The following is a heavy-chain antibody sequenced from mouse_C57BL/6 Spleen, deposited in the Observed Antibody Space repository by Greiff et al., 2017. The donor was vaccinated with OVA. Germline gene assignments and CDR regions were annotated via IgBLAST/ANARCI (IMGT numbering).Heavy chain of an antibody. CDR2: IYPGSGST. V-gene: IGHV1-55*01. D-gene: IGHD1-1*01. CDR1: GYTFTSYW. Sequence: VQLQQPGAELVKPGASVKMSCKASGYTFTSYWITWVKQRPGQGLEWIGDIYPGSGSTNYNEKFKSKATLTVDTSSSTAYMQLSSLTAEDSAVYYCARSTVVESYWYFDVWGTGTTVTVSS. J-gene: IGHJ1*03. CDR3: ARSTVVESYWYFDV.